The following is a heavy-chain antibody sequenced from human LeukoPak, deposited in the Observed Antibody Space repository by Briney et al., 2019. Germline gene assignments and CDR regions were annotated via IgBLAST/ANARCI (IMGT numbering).Heavy chain of an antibody. CDR1: GFNYNNYW. V-gene: IGHV3-7*01. Sequence: GGSLRLSCSVSGFNYNNYWMTWVRQTPGMGLEWVATLREDSNQIYYRDSVGGRFNISGDNAKNTVILQMTSLRADDSAVYYCVRSFPRNCASPTCHGFDCWGQGTLVTVSS. CDR2: LREDSNQI. D-gene: IGHD2-21*01. J-gene: IGHJ4*02. CDR3: VRSFPRNCASPTCHGFDC.